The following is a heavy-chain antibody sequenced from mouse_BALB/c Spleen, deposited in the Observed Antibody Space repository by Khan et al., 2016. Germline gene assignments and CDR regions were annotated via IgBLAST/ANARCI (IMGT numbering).Heavy chain of an antibody. J-gene: IGHJ4*01. V-gene: IGHV1-54*01. CDR1: GYAFTNYL. Sequence: QVQLKQPGAELVRPGTSVKVSCKASGYAFTNYLIEWVKQRPGQGLEWIGVSNPGSGGTNYNEKFKGKATLTADKSSSTAYMQLSSLTSDDSAVYFCARYDGNYYAMDYWGQGTSVTVSS. D-gene: IGHD2-3*01. CDR3: ARYDGNYYAMDY. CDR2: SNPGSGGT.